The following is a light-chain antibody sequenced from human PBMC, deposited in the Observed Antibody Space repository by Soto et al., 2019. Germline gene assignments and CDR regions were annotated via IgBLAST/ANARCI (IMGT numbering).Light chain of an antibody. CDR3: QQFLSAPFT. J-gene: IGKJ3*01. CDR1: QSVLSNSNNKNY. Sequence: DIVMTQSPDSLTVSLGERATINCKSSQSVLSNSNNKNYLAWYQQKPGQPPKLLIYWASTRESGVPDRFSGSGSGTDFTLTITSLQADDVASYYCQQFLSAPFTFGPGTKVKI. CDR2: WAS. V-gene: IGKV4-1*01.